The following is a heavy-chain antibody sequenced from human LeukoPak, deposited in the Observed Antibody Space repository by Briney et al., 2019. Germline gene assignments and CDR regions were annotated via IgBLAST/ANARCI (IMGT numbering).Heavy chain of an antibody. CDR1: GFTLSSYA. CDR3: AKEVYDSSGYWGPGAFDI. Sequence: PGGSLRLSCAASGFTLSSYAMSWVRQAPGKGLEWVSSISASGGSTNYADSVKGRFTISRDNSKNTLYLQMNSLRAEDTAVYYCAKEVYDSSGYWGPGAFDIWGQGRMVTVPS. V-gene: IGHV3-23*01. CDR2: ISASGGST. J-gene: IGHJ3*02. D-gene: IGHD3-22*01.